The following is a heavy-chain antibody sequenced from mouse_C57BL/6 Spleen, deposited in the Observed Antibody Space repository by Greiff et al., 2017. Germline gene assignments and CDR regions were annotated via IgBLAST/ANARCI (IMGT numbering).Heavy chain of an antibody. CDR1: GYTFTSYW. CDR2: IYPNSGGT. D-gene: IGHD3-3*01. CDR3: ANSDTGEDY. V-gene: IGHV1-72*01. J-gene: IGHJ4*01. Sequence: VQLQQSGAELVKPGASVKLSCKASGYTFTSYWMHWVKQRPGRGLEWIGRIYPNSGGTQYNEKFKGKATLTVDKPSSPAYMQLSSLTSEDSSVYYVANSDTGEDYWGQGTSLTVSS.